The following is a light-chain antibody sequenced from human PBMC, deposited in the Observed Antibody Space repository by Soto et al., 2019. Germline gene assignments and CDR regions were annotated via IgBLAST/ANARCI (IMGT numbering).Light chain of an antibody. J-gene: IGKJ4*01. CDR3: QQRSNWPRLT. Sequence: EIVLTQSPATLSLSPGERATLSCRASQSVSSYLAWHQQKPGQAPRLLIYDASNRATAIPARFSGSGSGTDFTLTISSLEPEDFAVYYCQQRSNWPRLTFGGGTKVEIK. V-gene: IGKV3-11*01. CDR2: DAS. CDR1: QSVSSY.